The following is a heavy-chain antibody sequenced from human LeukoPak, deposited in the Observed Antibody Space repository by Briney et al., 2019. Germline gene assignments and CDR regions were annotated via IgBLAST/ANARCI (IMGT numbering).Heavy chain of an antibody. CDR1: GFTFSTYG. CDR3: ARARDGYNSRYYGMDV. CDR2: TSYDGSNK. J-gene: IGHJ6*02. V-gene: IGHV3-30*03. D-gene: IGHD5-24*01. Sequence: PGGSLRLSCAASGFTFSTYGMHWVRQAPGKGLEWVAVTSYDGSNKYYGDAVKGRFTIYRDDSKNTLYLQMNSLRAEDTVVCYCARARDGYNSRYYGMDVWGQGTTVTVSS.